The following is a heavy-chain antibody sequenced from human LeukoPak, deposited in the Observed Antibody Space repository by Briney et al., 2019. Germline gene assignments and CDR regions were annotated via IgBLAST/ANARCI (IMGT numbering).Heavy chain of an antibody. CDR2: IYPGDSDT. J-gene: IGHJ3*02. Sequence: GESLKISCKGSGYSFTSYWIGWVRQMPGKGLEWMGIIYPGDSDTRYSPSFQGQVTISADKPISTAYLQWSSLKASDTAMYYCARPYYYDSSGYRSAAFDIWGQGTMVTVSS. CDR3: ARPYYYDSSGYRSAAFDI. CDR1: GYSFTSYW. V-gene: IGHV5-51*01. D-gene: IGHD3-22*01.